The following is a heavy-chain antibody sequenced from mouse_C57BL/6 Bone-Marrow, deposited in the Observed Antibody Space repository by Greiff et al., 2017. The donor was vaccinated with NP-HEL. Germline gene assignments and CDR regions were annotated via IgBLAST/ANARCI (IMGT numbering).Heavy chain of an antibody. V-gene: IGHV1-69*01. J-gene: IGHJ4*01. D-gene: IGHD2-2*01. CDR1: GYTFTSYW. CDR2: IDPSDSYT. Sequence: VQLQQSGAELVMPGASVKLSCKASGYTFTSYWMHWVKQRPGQGLEWIGEIDPSDSYTNYNQKFKGKSTLTVDKSSSTAYMQLSSLTSADSAVYYCARRWLPDYYAMDYWGQGTSVTVSS. CDR3: ARRWLPDYYAMDY.